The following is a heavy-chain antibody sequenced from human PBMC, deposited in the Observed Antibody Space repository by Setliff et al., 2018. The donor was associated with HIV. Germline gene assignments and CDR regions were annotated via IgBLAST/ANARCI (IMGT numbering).Heavy chain of an antibody. CDR3: ARASSDIPGVDSNYFDD. CDR1: GDSISSGSNY. Sequence: PAETLSLTCTVSGDSISSGSNYWSWIRQPAGKGLEWIGRIYTSGPRYNPSLENRVTISVDTSKSQSFLMLSSVTAADTAVYYCARASSDIPGVDSNYFDDWGQGTPVTVSS. CDR2: IYTSGP. D-gene: IGHD2-2*01. V-gene: IGHV4-61*02. J-gene: IGHJ4*02.